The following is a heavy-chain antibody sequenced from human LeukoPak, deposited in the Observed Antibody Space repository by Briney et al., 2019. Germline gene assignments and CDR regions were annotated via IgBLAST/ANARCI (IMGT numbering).Heavy chain of an antibody. J-gene: IGHJ4*02. D-gene: IGHD2-15*01. CDR1: GFTFSTYA. CDR2: ISGSDDGT. V-gene: IGHV3-23*01. Sequence: GGSLRLSCAASGFTFSTYAMSWVRRIPGKGLEWVSAISGSDDGTYYADSVKGRFTISRDNSRNTLYLQMDTLRAEDTAVYFCAKSPVSSCRGSFCYPFDYWGQGNLVTVSS. CDR3: AKSPVSSCRGSFCYPFDY.